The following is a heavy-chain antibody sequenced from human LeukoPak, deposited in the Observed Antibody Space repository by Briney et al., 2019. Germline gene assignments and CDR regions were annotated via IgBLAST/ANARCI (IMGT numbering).Heavy chain of an antibody. D-gene: IGHD6-13*01. V-gene: IGHV3-23*01. J-gene: IGHJ4*02. Sequence: GGSLRLSCAASSFTFSSYNMNWVRQAPGKGLEWVSAISGSGGSTYYADSVKGRFTISRDNSKNTLYLQMNSLRAEDTAVYYCAKDKEGYSSSWDPPGFDYWGQGTLVTVSS. CDR2: ISGSGGST. CDR1: SFTFSSYN. CDR3: AKDKEGYSSSWDPPGFDY.